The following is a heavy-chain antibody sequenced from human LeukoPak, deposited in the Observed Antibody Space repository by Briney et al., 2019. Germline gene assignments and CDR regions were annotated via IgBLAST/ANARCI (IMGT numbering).Heavy chain of an antibody. CDR2: IIPILGIA. CDR1: GGTFSSYA. J-gene: IGHJ4*02. D-gene: IGHD3-10*01. CDR3: ARGITMVRGVNFDY. V-gene: IGHV1-69*04. Sequence: ASVKVSCKASGGTFSSYAISWVRQAPGQGLEWMGRIIPILGIANYAQKFQGRDTITADKSTSTAYMELSSLRSEDTAVYYCARGITMVRGVNFDYWGQGTLVTVSS.